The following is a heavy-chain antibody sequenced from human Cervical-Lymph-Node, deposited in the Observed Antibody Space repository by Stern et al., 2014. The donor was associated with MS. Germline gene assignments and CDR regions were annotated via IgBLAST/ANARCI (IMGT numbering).Heavy chain of an antibody. D-gene: IGHD5-12*01. CDR3: ARANIAPTWYYGMDV. J-gene: IGHJ6*02. Sequence: VQLVESGAEVKKPGYSVKVSCKASGGTLSKYAFSWVRQAPGQGLEWMGGIIPKFPTANHAQKFQVRVTVTADESTSTVYMELTNLRSEDTAVYYCARANIAPTWYYGMDVWGQGTTLTVSS. CDR2: IIPKFPTA. V-gene: IGHV1-69*01. CDR1: GGTLSKYA.